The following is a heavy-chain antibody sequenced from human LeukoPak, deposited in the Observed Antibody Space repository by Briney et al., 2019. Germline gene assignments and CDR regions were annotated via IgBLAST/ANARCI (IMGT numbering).Heavy chain of an antibody. CDR3: AMSSRGVIDY. J-gene: IGHJ4*02. Sequence: GGSLRLSCAASGFTFSSYAMSWVRQAPGKGLEWVSAISSSGSTIYYADSVKGRFTISRDNAKNSLYLQMNSLRAEDTAVYYCAMSSRGVIDYWGQGTLVTVSS. V-gene: IGHV3-21*04. D-gene: IGHD3-10*01. CDR1: GFTFSSYA. CDR2: ISSSGSTI.